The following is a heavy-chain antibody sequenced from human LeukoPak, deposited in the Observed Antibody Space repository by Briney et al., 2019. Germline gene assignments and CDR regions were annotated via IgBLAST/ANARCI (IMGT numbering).Heavy chain of an antibody. V-gene: IGHV1-69*13. Sequence: SVKVSCKASGGTFSSYAISWVRQAPGQGLEWMGGIIPIFGTANYAQKFQGRVTITADGSTSTAYMELSSLRSEDTAVYYCARVLSGYSYGYYYYYGMDVWGQGTTVTVSS. CDR2: IIPIFGTA. D-gene: IGHD5-18*01. J-gene: IGHJ6*02. CDR1: GGTFSSYA. CDR3: ARVLSGYSYGYYYYYGMDV.